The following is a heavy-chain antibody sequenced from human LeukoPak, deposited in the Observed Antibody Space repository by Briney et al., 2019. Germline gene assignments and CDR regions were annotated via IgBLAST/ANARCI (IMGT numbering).Heavy chain of an antibody. CDR3: ARGAVADHFDY. J-gene: IGHJ4*02. V-gene: IGHV3-53*01. D-gene: IGHD6-19*01. CDR1: GFTVSSNY. Sequence: GGSLRLSCAASGFTVSSNYMNWVRQAPGKGLEWVSVFYGGGPTYYADSVKGRFTISRDNSKNTLYLQMNSLRAENTAVYYCARGAVADHFDYWGQGTLVTVSS. CDR2: FYGGGPT.